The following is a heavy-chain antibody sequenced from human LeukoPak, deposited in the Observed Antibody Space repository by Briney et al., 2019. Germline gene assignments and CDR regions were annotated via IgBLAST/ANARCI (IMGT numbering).Heavy chain of an antibody. J-gene: IGHJ4*02. V-gene: IGHV3-30*04. Sequence: GGSLRLSCGASGFTFSSDAMHWVRQAPGRGLEWVAVISYHGSNKYFADSVKGRFTISRDNSKNTLYLQMNSLRGEDTAVYYCAREDVSSALDYWGQGTLVTVSS. CDR3: AREDVSSALDY. CDR1: GFTFSSDA. CDR2: ISYHGSNK.